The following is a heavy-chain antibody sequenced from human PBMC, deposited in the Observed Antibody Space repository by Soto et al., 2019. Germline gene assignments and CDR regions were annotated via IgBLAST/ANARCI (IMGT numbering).Heavy chain of an antibody. D-gene: IGHD1-26*01. Sequence: SVNFSCKSSVSTFSRYAISSVRQAPGQGLEWMGGIIPIFGTADYAQKFQGRVTITADESTSTAYMELSSLRSEYTAVYYCARARIVGATTGYYYGMDVWGQGTTVTGSS. CDR1: VSTFSRYA. V-gene: IGHV1-69*13. CDR3: ARARIVGATTGYYYGMDV. J-gene: IGHJ6*02. CDR2: IIPIFGTA.